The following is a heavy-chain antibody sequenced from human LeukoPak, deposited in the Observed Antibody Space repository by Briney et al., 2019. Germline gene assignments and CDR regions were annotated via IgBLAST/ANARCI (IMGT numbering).Heavy chain of an antibody. CDR3: ATGSHDRPLYYYGMDV. Sequence: ASVKVSCKVSGYTLTELSMHWVRQAPGKGLEWMGGFDPEDGETIYAQKFQGRVTMTEDTSTDTAYMELSSLRSEDTAVYYCATGSHDRPLYYYGMDVWGQGTTVTASS. CDR1: GYTLTELS. CDR2: FDPEDGET. J-gene: IGHJ6*02. V-gene: IGHV1-24*01. D-gene: IGHD3-22*01.